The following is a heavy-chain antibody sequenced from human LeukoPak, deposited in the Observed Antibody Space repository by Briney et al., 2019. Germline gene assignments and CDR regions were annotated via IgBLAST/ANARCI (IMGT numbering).Heavy chain of an antibody. CDR3: ATFSGLLVP. CDR1: GGFFSGYY. V-gene: IGHV4-34*01. CDR2: INHSGST. Sequence: SETLSLTCAVYGGFFSGYYWSWIRQPPGKGLEWIGEINHSGSTNYNPSLKSRVTISVDTSKNQFSLKLSSVTAADTAVYYCATFSGLLVPWGQGTLVTVSS. J-gene: IGHJ5*02.